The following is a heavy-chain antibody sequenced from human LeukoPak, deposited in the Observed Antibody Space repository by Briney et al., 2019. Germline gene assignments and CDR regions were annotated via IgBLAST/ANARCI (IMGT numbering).Heavy chain of an antibody. CDR1: GFTFSDYG. CDR3: ARADGSHYGLKDY. Sequence: GGSLRLSCAASGFTFSDYGMSWVRQAPGKGLEWVSAISGSGGSTYYADSVKGRFTISRDNAKNTLSLQMNSLRAEDTGLYYCARADGSHYGLKDYWGQGTLVTVSS. J-gene: IGHJ4*02. V-gene: IGHV3-23*01. CDR2: ISGSGGST. D-gene: IGHD1-26*01.